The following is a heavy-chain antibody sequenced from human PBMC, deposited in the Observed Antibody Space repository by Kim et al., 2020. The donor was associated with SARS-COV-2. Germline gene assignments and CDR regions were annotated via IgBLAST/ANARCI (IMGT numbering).Heavy chain of an antibody. Sequence: GGSLRLSCAASGFTFSSYGMHWVRQAPGKGLEWVAVISYDGSNKYYADSVKGRFTISRDNSKNTLYLQMNSLRAEDTAVYYCAKAASRSLPYYYYLDVWG. CDR2: ISYDGSNK. CDR1: GFTFSSYG. J-gene: IGHJ6*03. V-gene: IGHV3-30*18. D-gene: IGHD1-26*01. CDR3: AKAASRSLPYYYYLDV.